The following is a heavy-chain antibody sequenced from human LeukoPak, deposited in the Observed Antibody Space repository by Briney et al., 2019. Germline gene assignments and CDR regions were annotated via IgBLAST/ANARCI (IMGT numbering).Heavy chain of an antibody. D-gene: IGHD1-26*01. J-gene: IGHJ6*04. CDR2: IIPIFGTA. Sequence: SVKVSCKASGGTFSSYAISWVRQAPGQGLEWMGGIIPIFGTANYAQKFQGRVTITADESTSTAYMELSSLRSEDTAVYYCATGIVGATGEVDAWGKGTTVTISS. CDR3: ATGIVGATGEVDA. V-gene: IGHV1-69*13. CDR1: GGTFSSYA.